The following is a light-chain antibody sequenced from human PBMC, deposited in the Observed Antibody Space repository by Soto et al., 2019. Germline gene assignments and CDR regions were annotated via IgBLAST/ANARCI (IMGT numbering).Light chain of an antibody. CDR1: SSDVGGYNY. CDR2: DVN. Sequence: QSALTQPASVSGPPGQSITISCTGTSSDVGGYNYVSWYQQDPGKAPKLMIYDVNNRPSGVSNRFSGSKSGNTASLTISGLQAEDEAYYYCSSYTSSSTLAVFGGGTKVTVL. J-gene: IGLJ2*01. V-gene: IGLV2-14*01. CDR3: SSYTSSSTLAV.